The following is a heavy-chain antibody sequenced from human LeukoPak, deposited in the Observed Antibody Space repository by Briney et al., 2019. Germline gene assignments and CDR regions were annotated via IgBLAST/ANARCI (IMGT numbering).Heavy chain of an antibody. CDR1: GGTFSSYA. D-gene: IGHD3-3*01. CDR3: ARARDSPRRFLENWFDP. J-gene: IGHJ5*02. V-gene: IGHV1-69*13. Sequence: ASVKVSCKASGGTFSSYAISWVRQAPGQGLEWMGGIIPIFGTANYAQKFQGGVTITADESTSTAYMELSSLRSEDTAVYYCARARDSPRRFLENWFDPWGQGTLVTVSS. CDR2: IIPIFGTA.